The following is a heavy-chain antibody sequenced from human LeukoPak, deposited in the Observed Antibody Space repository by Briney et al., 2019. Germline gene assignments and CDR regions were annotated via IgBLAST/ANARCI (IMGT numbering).Heavy chain of an antibody. CDR1: GFAVRNNY. CDR3: AREVRVGPTRAFDF. D-gene: IGHD1-26*01. V-gene: IGHV3-53*01. Sequence: GGSLRLSCATSGFAVRNNYMSWVRQAPGKGLEWVSLINSGDTTYYAGSVKGRFTISRDTSRNTLFLQMNNLRAEDTAVYYCAREVRVGPTRAFDFWGQGTLVTVSS. J-gene: IGHJ4*02. CDR2: INSGDTT.